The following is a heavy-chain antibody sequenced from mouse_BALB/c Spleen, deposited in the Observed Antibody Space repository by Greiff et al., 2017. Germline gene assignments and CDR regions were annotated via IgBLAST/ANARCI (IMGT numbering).Heavy chain of an antibody. D-gene: IGHD2-1*01. CDR1: GYTFTSYY. V-gene: IGHV1S56*01. CDR3: ARRGGNFLYWYFDV. CDR2: IYPGDGST. J-gene: IGHJ1*01. Sequence: VQLQQSGPELVKPGASVKMSCKASGYTFTSYYIHWVKQRPGQGLEWIGWIYPGDGSTKYNEKFKGKTTLTADKSSSTAYMLLSSLTSEDSAIYFCARRGGNFLYWYFDVWGAGTTVTVSS.